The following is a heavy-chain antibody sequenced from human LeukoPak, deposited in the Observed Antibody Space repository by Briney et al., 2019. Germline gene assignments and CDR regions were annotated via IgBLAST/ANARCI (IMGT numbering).Heavy chain of an antibody. V-gene: IGHV3-30-3*01. CDR2: ISYDGSNK. Sequence: GGSLRLSCAASGFTFSSYAMHWVRQAPGKGLDWVAVISYDGSNKYYADSVKGRFTISRDNSKNTLYLQMNGLRAEDTAVYYCASPLNDFWSGDAAFDIWGQGTMVTVSS. CDR1: GFTFSSYA. CDR3: ASPLNDFWSGDAAFDI. J-gene: IGHJ3*02. D-gene: IGHD3-3*01.